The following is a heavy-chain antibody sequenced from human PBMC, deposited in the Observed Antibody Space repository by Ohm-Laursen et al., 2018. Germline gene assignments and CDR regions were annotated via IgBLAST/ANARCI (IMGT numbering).Heavy chain of an antibody. D-gene: IGHD3-3*01. CDR3: AKDTFSVFGVVIFDY. Sequence: SLRLSCTASGFTFDDYAMHWVRQAPGKGLEWVSGISWNSGSIGYADSVKGRFTISRDNAKNSLYLQMNSLRAEDTALYYCAKDTFSVFGVVIFDYWGQGTLVTVSS. CDR2: ISWNSGSI. V-gene: IGHV3-9*01. CDR1: GFTFDDYA. J-gene: IGHJ4*02.